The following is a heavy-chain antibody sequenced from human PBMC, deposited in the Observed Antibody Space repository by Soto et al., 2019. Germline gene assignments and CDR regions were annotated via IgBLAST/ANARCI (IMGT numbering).Heavy chain of an antibody. J-gene: IGHJ4*02. D-gene: IGHD2-15*01. V-gene: IGHV3-64D*06. CDR3: AAAKLLPFEY. CDR1: GFTFSVYK. Sequence: PVGSLRLSCSTSGFTFSVYKTHWVRQAPGKGLEYVSGISNQGDTTYYADSVKGRFTISRDNSKNTLYFQMSSLRPEDTAVYYCAAAKLLPFEYWGQGTQVTVSS. CDR2: ISNQGDTT.